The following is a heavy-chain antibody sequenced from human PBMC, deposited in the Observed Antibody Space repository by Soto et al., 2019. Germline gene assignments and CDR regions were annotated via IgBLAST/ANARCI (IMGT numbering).Heavy chain of an antibody. J-gene: IGHJ6*02. CDR1: GYTFTNYD. Sequence: ASVKVSCKASGYTFTNYDINWVRQATGQGLEWMGWMNPNSGNTGYAQKFRGRVTMTRNTSISTAYMELSSLRSEDTAVYYCARERTGTTSMDVWGQGTTVTVSS. D-gene: IGHD1-1*01. CDR3: ARERTGTTSMDV. CDR2: MNPNSGNT. V-gene: IGHV1-8*01.